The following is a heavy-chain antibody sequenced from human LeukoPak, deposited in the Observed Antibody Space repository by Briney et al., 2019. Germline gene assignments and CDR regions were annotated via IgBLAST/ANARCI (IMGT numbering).Heavy chain of an antibody. Sequence: ASVKVSCKASGYTFTSYYMHWVRQAPGQGLEWMGIINPSGGSTSYAQKFQGRVTMTRDMSTSTVYMELSSLRSDDTAVYYCARDPHYGDYEDYWGQGTLVTVSS. CDR3: ARDPHYGDYEDY. J-gene: IGHJ4*02. V-gene: IGHV1-46*01. CDR2: INPSGGST. CDR1: GYTFTSYY. D-gene: IGHD4-17*01.